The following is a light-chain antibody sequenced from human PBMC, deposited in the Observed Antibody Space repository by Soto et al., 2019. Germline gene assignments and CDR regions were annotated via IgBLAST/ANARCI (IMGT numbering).Light chain of an antibody. CDR2: GAS. CDR3: QQRSNWPPIT. V-gene: IGKV3D-20*02. CDR1: QSFSSSY. J-gene: IGKJ5*01. Sequence: EILFTQSPGTLSLSPGERATLSCRASQSFSSSYLAWYQQKPGEAPRLLIYGASNRANGIPARFSGSGSGTEFSLTISSLQSEDFAVYYCQQRSNWPPITFGQGTRLEIK.